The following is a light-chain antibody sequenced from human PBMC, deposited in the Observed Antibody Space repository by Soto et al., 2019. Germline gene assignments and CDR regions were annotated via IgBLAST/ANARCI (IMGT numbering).Light chain of an antibody. CDR3: HQYGTSPWT. CDR2: GAS. CDR1: QGVYNSY. Sequence: EIVLTQSPGTLSLSPGERATLSCRASQGVYNSYLAWYQQKPGQAPRLLIYGASSRATGTPDRLSGSGSGTDFTLTISSLEPEDFAVYYCHQYGTSPWTFGQGTKVDTK. V-gene: IGKV3-20*01. J-gene: IGKJ1*01.